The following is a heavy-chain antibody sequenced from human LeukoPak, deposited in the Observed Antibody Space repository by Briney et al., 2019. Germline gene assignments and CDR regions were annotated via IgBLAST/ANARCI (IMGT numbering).Heavy chain of an antibody. J-gene: IGHJ4*02. D-gene: IGHD3-9*01. CDR2: INHSGST. CDR3: ARQDPDILTGYFFDY. V-gene: IGHV4-34*01. Sequence: SETLSLTCAVYGGSFSGYYWSWIRQPPGKGLEWIGEINHSGSTNYNPSLKSRVTISVDTSKNQFSLKLSSVTAADTAVYYCARQDPDILTGYFFDYWGQGTLVTVSS. CDR1: GGSFSGYY.